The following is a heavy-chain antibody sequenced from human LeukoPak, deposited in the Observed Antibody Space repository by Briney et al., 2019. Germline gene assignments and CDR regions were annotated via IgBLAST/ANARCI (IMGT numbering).Heavy chain of an antibody. D-gene: IGHD4-17*01. Sequence: SETLSLTCTVSGGSISSGGYYWSWIRQHPGEGLEWIGYIYYSGSTYYNPSLKSRVTISVDTSKNQFSLKLSSVTAADTAVYYCARGGHDYGDYVFGYWGQGTLVTVSS. J-gene: IGHJ4*02. CDR3: ARGGHDYGDYVFGY. V-gene: IGHV4-31*03. CDR2: IYYSGST. CDR1: GGSISSGGYY.